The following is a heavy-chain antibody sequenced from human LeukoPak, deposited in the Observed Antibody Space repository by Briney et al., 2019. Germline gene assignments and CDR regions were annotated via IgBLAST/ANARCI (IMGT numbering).Heavy chain of an antibody. D-gene: IGHD2-2*01. J-gene: IGHJ5*02. CDR2: ISAYNGNT. CDR1: GYTFTSYG. Sequence: ASVTVSCKASGYTFTSYGISWVRQAPGQGVGWRGWISAYNGNTNYAQKLQGRVTMTTHTSTSTPYMELRSLRSDDTAVYYCARDRYCSITKCYNWFDPWGQGTLVTVSS. CDR3: ARDRYCSITKCYNWFDP. V-gene: IGHV1-18*01.